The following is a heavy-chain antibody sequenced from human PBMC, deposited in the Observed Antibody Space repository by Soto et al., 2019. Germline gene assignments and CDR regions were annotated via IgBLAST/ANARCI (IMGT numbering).Heavy chain of an antibody. CDR3: ASLAANCSGGSCYRRKIDAFDI. CDR2: TYYRSKWYN. V-gene: IGHV6-1*01. D-gene: IGHD2-15*01. J-gene: IGHJ3*02. CDR1: GDSVSSNSAA. Sequence: KQSQTLSLTCAISGDSVSSNSAAWNWIRQSPSRGLEWLGRTYYRSKWYNDYAVSVKSRITINPDTSKNQFSLQLNSVTPEDTAVYYCASLAANCSGGSCYRRKIDAFDIWGQGTMVTVSS.